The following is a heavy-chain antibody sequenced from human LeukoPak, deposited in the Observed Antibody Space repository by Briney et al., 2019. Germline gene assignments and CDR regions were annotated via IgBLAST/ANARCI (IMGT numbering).Heavy chain of an antibody. V-gene: IGHV3-21*01. CDR1: GFTFSSYS. Sequence: GGSLRLSCAASGFTFSSYSMNWVRQAPGKGLEWVSSISSSSSYIYYADSVKGRFTISRDNAKNSLYLQMNSLRAEDTAVYYCARAVYDILSPYYYYYMDVWGKGTTVTISS. D-gene: IGHD3-9*01. CDR2: ISSSSSYI. J-gene: IGHJ6*03. CDR3: ARAVYDILSPYYYYYMDV.